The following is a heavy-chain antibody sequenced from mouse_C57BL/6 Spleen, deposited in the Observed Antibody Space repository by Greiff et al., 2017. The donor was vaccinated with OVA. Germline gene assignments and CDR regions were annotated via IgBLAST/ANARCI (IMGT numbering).Heavy chain of an antibody. Sequence: VQLQQSGPELVKPGASVKIPCKASGYTFTDYNMDWVKQSHGKSLEWIGDINPTNGGTIYNQKFKGKATLTVDKSSSTAYMELRSLTSEDTAVYYCARRWLLRDWYFDVWGTGTTVTVSS. CDR1: GYTFTDYN. J-gene: IGHJ1*03. D-gene: IGHD2-3*01. CDR3: ARRWLLRDWYFDV. V-gene: IGHV1-18*01. CDR2: INPTNGGT.